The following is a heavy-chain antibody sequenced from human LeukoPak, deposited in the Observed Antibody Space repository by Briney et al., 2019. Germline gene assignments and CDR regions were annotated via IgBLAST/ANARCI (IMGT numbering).Heavy chain of an antibody. J-gene: IGHJ4*02. CDR2: INGDGSNT. D-gene: IGHD3-10*01. V-gene: IGHV3-74*01. Sequence: GGSLRLSCVAAGFTFSRDWMYWVGQAPGKGLGWVSLINGDGSNTNYADSVKGRFTISRDNAKNTLYLQMNSLRAEDTAVYYCARDGPSPMVELDYWGQGTLVTVSS. CDR1: GFTFSRDW. CDR3: ARDGPSPMVELDY.